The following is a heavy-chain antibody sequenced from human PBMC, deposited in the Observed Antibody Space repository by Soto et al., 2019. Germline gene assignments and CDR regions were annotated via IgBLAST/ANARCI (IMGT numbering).Heavy chain of an antibody. CDR3: ARESAYYDFWSGYPDYYYYMDV. CDR2: ISSSGSTI. Sequence: QVQLVESGGGLVKPGGSLRLSCAASGFTFSDYYMSWIRQAPGKGLEWVSYISSSGSTIYYADSVKGRFTISRDNAKNSLYLKMNSLRGEDTAVYYCARESAYYDFWSGYPDYYYYMDVWGKGTTVTVSS. J-gene: IGHJ6*03. V-gene: IGHV3-11*01. CDR1: GFTFSDYY. D-gene: IGHD3-3*01.